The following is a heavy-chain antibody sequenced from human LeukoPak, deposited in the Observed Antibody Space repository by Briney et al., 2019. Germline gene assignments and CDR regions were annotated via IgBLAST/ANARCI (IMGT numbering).Heavy chain of an antibody. CDR3: AAAAGDYWYFDL. Sequence: PGGSLRLSCTASGITFSSYWMWWVRQAPGKGLQWVAHIKQDGTEKDYVDSVKGRFTVSRDNAKKSLYLQMNSLRAEDTAVYYCAAAAGDYWYFDLWGRGTLVTVSS. CDR2: IKQDGTEK. V-gene: IGHV3-7*05. CDR1: GITFSSYW. J-gene: IGHJ2*01. D-gene: IGHD6-13*01.